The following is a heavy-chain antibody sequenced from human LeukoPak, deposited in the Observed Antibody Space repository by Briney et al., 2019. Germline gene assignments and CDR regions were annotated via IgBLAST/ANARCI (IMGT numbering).Heavy chain of an antibody. Sequence: PGGSLRLSCAASGFTFSSYEMNWLRQAPGKGLEWVSYISSSGSTIYYADSVKGRFTIPRDNAKNSLYLQMNSLRAEDTAVYYCAELGITMIGGVWGKGTTVTISS. V-gene: IGHV3-48*03. D-gene: IGHD3-10*02. CDR3: AELGITMIGGV. CDR1: GFTFSSYE. J-gene: IGHJ6*04. CDR2: ISSSGSTI.